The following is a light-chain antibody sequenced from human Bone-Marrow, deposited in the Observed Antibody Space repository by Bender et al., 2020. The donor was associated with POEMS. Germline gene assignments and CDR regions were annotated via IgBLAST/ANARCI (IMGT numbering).Light chain of an antibody. CDR3: QGWDSSPEGHVV. V-gene: IGLV3-1*01. CDR2: EDN. J-gene: IGLJ2*01. CDR1: NLGNKF. Sequence: SFELTQPPSVSVSPGQTASIACSGDNLGNKFTCWYQQKPGQSPVLVIYEDNKRPSGFPGRFSGSTSGNTATLTIGGSQSMDEADYYCQGWDSSPEGHVVFGGGAKLTVL.